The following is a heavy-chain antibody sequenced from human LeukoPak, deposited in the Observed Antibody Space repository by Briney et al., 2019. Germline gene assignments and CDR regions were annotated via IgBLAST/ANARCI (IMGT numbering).Heavy chain of an antibody. D-gene: IGHD3-22*01. CDR1: GFTVSSNY. J-gene: IGHJ4*02. V-gene: IGHV3-53*01. Sequence: GGSLRLSCAASGFTVSSNYMSWVRQAPGKGLEWVSVIYSGGSTYYADSVKGRFTISGDNSKNTLYLQMNSLRAEDTAVYYCAKGRTYYYDSSAWGQGTLVTVSS. CDR2: IYSGGST. CDR3: AKGRTYYYDSSA.